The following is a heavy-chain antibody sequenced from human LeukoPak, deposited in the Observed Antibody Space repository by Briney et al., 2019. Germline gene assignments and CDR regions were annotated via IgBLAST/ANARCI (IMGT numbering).Heavy chain of an antibody. CDR1: GGSFSRYY. CDR3: ARRRYCSGGSCYITRFDP. J-gene: IGHJ5*02. Sequence: SETLSLTCAVYGGSFSRYYWSWIRQPPGKGREWIGEINHSGSTNYNASLMRRVTISVDTSKNQFSLKLSSVTAADTAVYYCARRRYCSGGSCYITRFDPWGQGTLVTVSS. CDR2: INHSGST. D-gene: IGHD2-15*01. V-gene: IGHV4-34*01.